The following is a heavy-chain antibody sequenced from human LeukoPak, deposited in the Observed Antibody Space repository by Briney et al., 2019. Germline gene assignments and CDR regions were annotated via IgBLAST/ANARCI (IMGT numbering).Heavy chain of an antibody. Sequence: GASLKISCKGSGYSFTSYWIGWVRQMPGKGLEWMGIIYPGDSDTRYSPSFQGQVTISADKSISTAYLQWSSLKASDTAMYYCARHKRDGLWFGELLYPYYFDYWGQGTLVTVSS. J-gene: IGHJ4*02. CDR2: IYPGDSDT. D-gene: IGHD3-10*01. CDR1: GYSFTSYW. CDR3: ARHKRDGLWFGELLYPYYFDY. V-gene: IGHV5-51*01.